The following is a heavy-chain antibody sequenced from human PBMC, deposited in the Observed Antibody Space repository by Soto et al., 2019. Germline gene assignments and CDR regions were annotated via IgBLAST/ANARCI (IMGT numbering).Heavy chain of an antibody. V-gene: IGHV3-21*01. D-gene: IGHD7-27*01. CDR3: ARLTVPFDY. Sequence: WGSLGISCASSGFTFSSYSMTWVRQAPGKGLEWVSSISSSSSYIYYADSVKGRFTISRDNAKNSLYLQMNSLRAEDTAVYYCARLTVPFDYWGQGTMVTVSS. CDR2: ISSSSSYI. CDR1: GFTFSSYS. J-gene: IGHJ4*02.